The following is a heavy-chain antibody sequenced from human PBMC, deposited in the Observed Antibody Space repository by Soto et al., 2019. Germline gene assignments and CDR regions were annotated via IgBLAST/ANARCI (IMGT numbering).Heavy chain of an antibody. CDR1: GFTFSSYA. J-gene: IGHJ4*02. CDR3: ITEGSRYGCHALES. D-gene: IGHD5-18*01. V-gene: IGHV3-23*01. CDR2: ISGSGGST. Sequence: GGSLRLSCAASGFTFSSYAMSWVRQAPGKGLEWVSAISGSGGSTYYADSVKGRFTISRDNSKNTLYLQMNSLKMEDTAVYHCITEGSRYGCHALESWGRGTLVTVSS.